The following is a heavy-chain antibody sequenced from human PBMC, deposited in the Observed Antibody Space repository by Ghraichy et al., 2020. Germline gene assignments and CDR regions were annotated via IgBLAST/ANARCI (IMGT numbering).Heavy chain of an antibody. CDR3: ARDFLQRSRVHSSGWRGFDY. CDR2: IYYSGST. J-gene: IGHJ4*02. D-gene: IGHD6-19*01. V-gene: IGHV4-59*01. Sequence: WIGYIYYSGSTNYNPSIKSRVTISVDTSKNQFSLKLSSVTAADTAVYYCARDFLQRSRVHSSGWRGFDYWGQG.